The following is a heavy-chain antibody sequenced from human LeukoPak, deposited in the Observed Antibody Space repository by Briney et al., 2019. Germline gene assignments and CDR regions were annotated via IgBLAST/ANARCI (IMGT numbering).Heavy chain of an antibody. V-gene: IGHV3-30*02. CDR1: GFTFSSYG. D-gene: IGHD1-14*01. Sequence: GGSLRLSCAASGFTFSSYGMHWVRQAPGKGLEWVAFTRYDGSNKYYADSVKGRFTISRDNSKNTLYLQMNSLRAEDTAVYYCAKDRNHLRYPDAFDIWGQGTMVTVSS. CDR2: TRYDGSNK. J-gene: IGHJ3*02. CDR3: AKDRNHLRYPDAFDI.